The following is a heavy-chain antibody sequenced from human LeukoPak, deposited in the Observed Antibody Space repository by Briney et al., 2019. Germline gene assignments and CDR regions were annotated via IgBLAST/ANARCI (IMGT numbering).Heavy chain of an antibody. CDR1: GFTVSSNY. D-gene: IGHD3-10*02. CDR2: IYSCGST. J-gene: IGHJ6*04. CDR3: AELGITMIGGV. Sequence: GGSLRLSCAASGFTVSSNYMSWVRQAPGKGLEWVSVIYSCGSTYYADSVKGRFTISRDNAKNSLYLQMNSLRAEDTAVYYCAELGITMIGGVWGKGTTVTISS. V-gene: IGHV3-66*03.